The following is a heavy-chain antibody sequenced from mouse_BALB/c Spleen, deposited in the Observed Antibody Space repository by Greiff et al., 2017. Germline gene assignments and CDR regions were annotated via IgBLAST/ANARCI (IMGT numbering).Heavy chain of an antibody. CDR3: ASYDGYYVGY. CDR1: GYTFTDYV. D-gene: IGHD2-3*01. Sequence: VQLQQSGPELVKPGASVKMSCKASGYTFTDYVISWVKQRTGQGLEWIGEIYPGSGSTYYNEKFKGKATLTADKSSNTAYMQLSSLTSEDSAVYFCASYDGYYVGYWGQGTTLTVSS. J-gene: IGHJ2*01. V-gene: IGHV1-77*01. CDR2: IYPGSGST.